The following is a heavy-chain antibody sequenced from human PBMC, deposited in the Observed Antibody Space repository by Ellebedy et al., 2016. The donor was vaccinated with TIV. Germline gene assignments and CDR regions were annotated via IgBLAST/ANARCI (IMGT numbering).Heavy chain of an antibody. V-gene: IGHV3-15*01. CDR1: GFTFTNAW. Sequence: PGGSLRLSCATSGFTFTNAWMNWVRQAPGKGLEWVGRIKRKTDGGTTDYAAPVKGRFTISRDDSKSTLYLQMNSLKTEDTAMYYCTAGGEGFDYWGQGTLVTVSS. CDR2: IKRKTDGGTT. J-gene: IGHJ4*02. D-gene: IGHD3-16*01. CDR3: TAGGEGFDY.